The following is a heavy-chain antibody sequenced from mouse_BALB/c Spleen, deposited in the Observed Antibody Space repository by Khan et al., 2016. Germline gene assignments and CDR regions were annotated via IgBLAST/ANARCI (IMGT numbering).Heavy chain of an antibody. CDR1: GYSFTGYY. CDR2: INPNNGGS. V-gene: IGHV1-18*01. CDR3: LRDAMDY. J-gene: IGHJ4*01. Sequence: VQLKESGPDLVKPGASVKISCKASGYSFTGYYMYWVKQSHEKSLEWIGRINPNNGGSYSNQKFKGKAILTVDKSSSTAYMELRSLTSEDSAVSYCLRDAMDYWGQGTSVTVSS. D-gene: IGHD1-1*01.